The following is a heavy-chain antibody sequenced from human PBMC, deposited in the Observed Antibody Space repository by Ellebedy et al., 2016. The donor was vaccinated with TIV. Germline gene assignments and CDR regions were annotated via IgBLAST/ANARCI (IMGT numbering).Heavy chain of an antibody. CDR1: GFTFSSYS. CDR3: AKGGRRGYSYDYVD. V-gene: IGHV3-23*01. Sequence: GGSLRLXXAASGFTFSSYSMNWVRQAPGKGLEWVSAISGSGGSTYYADSVKGRFTISRDNSKNTLYLQMNSLRAEDTAVYYCAKGGRRGYSYDYVDWGQGTLVTVSS. J-gene: IGHJ4*02. CDR2: ISGSGGST. D-gene: IGHD5-18*01.